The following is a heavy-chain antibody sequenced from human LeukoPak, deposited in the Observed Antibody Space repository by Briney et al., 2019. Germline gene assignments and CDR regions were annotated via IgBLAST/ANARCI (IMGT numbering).Heavy chain of an antibody. Sequence: GSLRLSCAASGFTFSSYSMNWVRQAPGKGLEWIGEINHSGSTNYNPSLKSRVTISVDTSKNQFSLKLSSVTAADTAVYYCARTNIVATIFPYWGQGTLVTVSS. J-gene: IGHJ4*02. D-gene: IGHD5-12*01. CDR3: ARTNIVATIFPY. V-gene: IGHV4-34*01. CDR1: GFTFSSYS. CDR2: INHSGST.